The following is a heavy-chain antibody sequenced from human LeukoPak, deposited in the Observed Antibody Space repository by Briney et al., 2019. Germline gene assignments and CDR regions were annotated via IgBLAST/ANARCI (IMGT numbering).Heavy chain of an antibody. Sequence: PGGSLRLSCAASGFTFSSYGMHWVRQARGKGLEWVAVIWYDGSNKYYADSVKGRFTISRDNSKNTLYLQMNSLRAEDTAVYYCARATRVGVTGFDYWGQGTLVTVSS. J-gene: IGHJ4*02. CDR3: ARATRVGVTGFDY. V-gene: IGHV3-33*01. CDR1: GFTFSSYG. CDR2: IWYDGSNK. D-gene: IGHD1-26*01.